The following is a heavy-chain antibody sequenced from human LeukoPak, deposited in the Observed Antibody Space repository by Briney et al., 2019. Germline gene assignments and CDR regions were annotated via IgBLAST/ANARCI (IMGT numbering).Heavy chain of an antibody. V-gene: IGHV4-61*02. CDR2: IYTSGST. CDR1: GGSISSGSYY. J-gene: IGHJ4*02. D-gene: IGHD3-22*01. Sequence: SQTLSLTCTVSGGSISSGSYYWSWIRQPAGKGLEWIGRIYTSGSTNYNPSLKSRVTISVDTSKNQFSLKMNSVTAADTAVYHCAREDYDSSGYYRPYWGQGTLVTVAS. CDR3: AREDYDSSGYYRPY.